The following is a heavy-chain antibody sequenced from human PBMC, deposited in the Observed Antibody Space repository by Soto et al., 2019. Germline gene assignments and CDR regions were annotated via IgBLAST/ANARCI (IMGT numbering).Heavy chain of an antibody. Sequence: ASEKVSCKASGYTFTSYDINWVRQATGQGLEWMGWMNPNSGNTGYAQKFQGRVTMTRNTSISTAYMELSSLRSEDTAVDYCARGCGSYGPGYFDPWGQGTLVTVSS. CDR1: GYTFTSYD. CDR3: ARGCGSYGPGYFDP. V-gene: IGHV1-8*01. J-gene: IGHJ5*02. CDR2: MNPNSGNT. D-gene: IGHD1-26*01.